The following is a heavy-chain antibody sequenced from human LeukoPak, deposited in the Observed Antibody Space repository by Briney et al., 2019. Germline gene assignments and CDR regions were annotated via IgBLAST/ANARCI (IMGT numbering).Heavy chain of an antibody. V-gene: IGHV3-7*01. CDR3: ARRLGGSSSFDYAFDI. CDR2: IKQDGSEK. Sequence: GGSLRLSCAASGFTFSSYWMSWVRQAPGKGLEWVANIKQDGSEKYYVDSVKGRFTISRDNAKNSLYLQMNSLRAEDTAVYYCARRLGGSSSFDYAFDIWGQGTMVTVSS. D-gene: IGHD6-13*01. J-gene: IGHJ3*02. CDR1: GFTFSSYW.